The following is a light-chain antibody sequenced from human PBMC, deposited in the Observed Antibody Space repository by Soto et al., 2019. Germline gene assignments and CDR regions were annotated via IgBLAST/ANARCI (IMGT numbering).Light chain of an antibody. CDR1: SSNIGAGYD. Sequence: QSVLTQPPSVSGAPGQRVTISCTGSSSNIGAGYDVHWYWQLPGTAPKLLIDGHSNRPSGVPDRFSASKSGTSASLAITGLQAEDEADYYCSSLTNSNTLLFGGWTKLTVL. V-gene: IGLV1-40*01. J-gene: IGLJ3*02. CDR3: SSLTNSNTLL. CDR2: GHS.